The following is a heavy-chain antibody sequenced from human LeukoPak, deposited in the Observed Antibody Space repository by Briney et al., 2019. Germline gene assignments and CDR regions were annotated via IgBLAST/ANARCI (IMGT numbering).Heavy chain of an antibody. J-gene: IGHJ4*02. Sequence: ASVTVSCKASGYTFTSYDINWVRQATGPGLEWMGWMNPNSGNTGYAQKFQGRITMTRNTSISTAYMELSSLTSEDTAVYYCARIATAGNRRLNYWGQGTLVTVSS. CDR3: ARIATAGNRRLNY. D-gene: IGHD6-13*01. CDR1: GYTFTSYD. V-gene: IGHV1-8*01. CDR2: MNPNSGNT.